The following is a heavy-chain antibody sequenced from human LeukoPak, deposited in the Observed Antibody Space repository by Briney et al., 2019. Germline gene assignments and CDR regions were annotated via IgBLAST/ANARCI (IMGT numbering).Heavy chain of an antibody. CDR1: GGSISSYY. D-gene: IGHD2-2*01. CDR3: ARSLGYCSSTSCRGKWFDP. J-gene: IGHJ5*02. V-gene: IGHV4-4*07. CDR2: IYTSGST. Sequence: SETLSLTCTVSGGSISSYYWNWIRQPAGKGLEWIGRIYTSGSTNYNPSLKSRVTISVDTSKNQFSLKLRSVTAADTAVYYCARSLGYCSSTSCRGKWFDPWGQGTLVTVSS.